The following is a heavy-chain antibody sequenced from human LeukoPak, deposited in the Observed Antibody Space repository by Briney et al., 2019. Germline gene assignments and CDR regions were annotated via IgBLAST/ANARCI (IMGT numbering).Heavy chain of an antibody. V-gene: IGHV1-8*01. CDR1: GYTFTSYD. D-gene: IGHD3-16*01. Sequence: ASVKVSCKASGYTFTSYDINWVRQATGPGLEWMGWMNPNSGNTGYAQTFQGRVTMTRNTSISTAYMELSSLRSEDTAVYYCARSSRMGASLYYWGQGTLVTVSS. CDR3: ARSSRMGASLYY. J-gene: IGHJ4*02. CDR2: MNPNSGNT.